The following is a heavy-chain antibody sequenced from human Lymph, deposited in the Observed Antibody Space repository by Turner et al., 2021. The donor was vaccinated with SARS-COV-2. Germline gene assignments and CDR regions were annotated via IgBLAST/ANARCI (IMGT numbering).Heavy chain of an antibody. D-gene: IGHD3-10*01. V-gene: IGHV1-2*01. CDR2: INPKGGGT. CDR1: GYTFTGYY. Sequence: QVQLVQSGAEVTKPGASVKVSCKASGYTFTGYYMHWVRQAPGQGLEWMGGINPKGGGTNYAKKFQGRVTRPRNTSIGTANMELGRRRSENTAGYYGARSRELQSRVRGVDPFDYGGQGTLVTVS. CDR3: ARSRELQSRVRGVDPFDY. J-gene: IGHJ4*02.